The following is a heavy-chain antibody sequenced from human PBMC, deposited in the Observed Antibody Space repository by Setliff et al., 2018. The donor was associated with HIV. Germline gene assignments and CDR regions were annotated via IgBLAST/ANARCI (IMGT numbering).Heavy chain of an antibody. CDR2: IDHSGST. CDR3: ARGLNYYGSGSYLPLGY. V-gene: IGHV4-39*07. D-gene: IGHD3-10*01. Sequence: PSETLSLTCTVTGGSISSGGFYWTWIRQPPGKGLEWIGEIDHSGSTKYHASLKSRVTISIDTSKNQISLKLSSVTAADTAVYYCARGLNYYGSGSYLPLGYWGQGTLVTVSS. CDR1: GGSISSGGFY. J-gene: IGHJ4*02.